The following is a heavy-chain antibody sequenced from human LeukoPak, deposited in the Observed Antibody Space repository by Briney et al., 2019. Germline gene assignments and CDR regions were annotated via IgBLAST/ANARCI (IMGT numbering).Heavy chain of an antibody. D-gene: IGHD2-15*01. CDR2: IFYSGST. V-gene: IGHV4-30-4*01. CDR3: ARLGHSENWFDA. Sequence: SQTLSLTCTVSGGSVSSDNYYWSWIRQPPGKGLEWIGYIFYSGSTNYNPSLKSRVTISVDRSKNQFSLRLSSVTAADTAVYYCARLGHSENWFDAWGQGTLVTVSS. CDR1: GGSVSSDNYY. J-gene: IGHJ5*02.